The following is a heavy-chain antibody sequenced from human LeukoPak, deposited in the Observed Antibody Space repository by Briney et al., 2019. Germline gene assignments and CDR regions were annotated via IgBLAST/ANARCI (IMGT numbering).Heavy chain of an antibody. D-gene: IGHD6-13*01. Sequence: PGGSLRLSCAASGFTFSSYSMNWVRQAPGKGLEWVSSTSSSSSYIYYADSVKGRFTISRDNAKNSLYLQMNSLRAEDTAVYYCARPDEQQLVRDAFDIWGQGTMVTVSS. CDR2: TSSSSSYI. CDR1: GFTFSSYS. V-gene: IGHV3-21*04. J-gene: IGHJ3*02. CDR3: ARPDEQQLVRDAFDI.